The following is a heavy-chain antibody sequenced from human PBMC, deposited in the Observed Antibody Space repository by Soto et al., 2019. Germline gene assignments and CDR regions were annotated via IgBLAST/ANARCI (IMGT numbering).Heavy chain of an antibody. Sequence: KQLQTLSLTCEISGDSVSSNSAAWNWIRQSPSRGLEWLGRTYYRSRWSIDYASSVKSRITINPDTSKQQFSLHLNSVTPEDTAVYYCARERLIAASHTANFDFWGQGTLVTVSS. CDR2: TYYRSRWSI. CDR1: GDSVSSNSAA. CDR3: ARERLIAASHTANFDF. V-gene: IGHV6-1*01. J-gene: IGHJ4*02. D-gene: IGHD6-25*01.